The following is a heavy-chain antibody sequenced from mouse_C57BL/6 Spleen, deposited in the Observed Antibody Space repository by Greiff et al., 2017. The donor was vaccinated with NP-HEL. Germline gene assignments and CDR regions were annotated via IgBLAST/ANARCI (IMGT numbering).Heavy chain of an antibody. CDR2: IYPGDGDT. V-gene: IGHV1-82*01. CDR3: ARSGTGTGFAY. CDR1: GYAFSSSW. J-gene: IGHJ3*01. Sequence: QVQLQQSGPELVKPGASVKISCKASGYAFSSSWMNWVKQRPGKGLEWIGRIYPGDGDTNYNGKFKGKATRTADKSSSTAYMQLSSLTSEDSAVYFCARSGTGTGFAYWGQGTLVTVSA. D-gene: IGHD4-1*01.